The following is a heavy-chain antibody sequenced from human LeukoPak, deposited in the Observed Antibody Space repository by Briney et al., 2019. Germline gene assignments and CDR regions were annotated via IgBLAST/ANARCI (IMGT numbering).Heavy chain of an antibody. V-gene: IGHV1-69*13. CDR3: ASSYDSSGYYPDY. Sequence: SVKVSCKASGGTFSSYAINWVRQAPGQGLEWMGGIIPMFGTANYAQKFQGRVTITADESTSTAYMELSSLRSEDTAVYYCASSYDSSGYYPDYWGQGILVTVSS. CDR1: GGTFSSYA. J-gene: IGHJ4*02. D-gene: IGHD3-22*01. CDR2: IIPMFGTA.